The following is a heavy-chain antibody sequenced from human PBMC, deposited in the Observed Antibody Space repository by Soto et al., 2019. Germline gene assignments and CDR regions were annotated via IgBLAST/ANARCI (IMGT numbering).Heavy chain of an antibody. CDR3: ARGGASSKWFAP. Sequence: SETLSLTCSVSGDSIRSYYWSWIRQPPGKGLEWIGYIYYSGYTSYNPSLKSRVTISVDTSKNQFSLKLNSVTAADTAVYYCARGGASSKWFAPWGQGTLVTVSS. CDR1: GDSIRSYY. V-gene: IGHV4-59*12. CDR2: IYYSGYT. D-gene: IGHD2-15*01. J-gene: IGHJ5*02.